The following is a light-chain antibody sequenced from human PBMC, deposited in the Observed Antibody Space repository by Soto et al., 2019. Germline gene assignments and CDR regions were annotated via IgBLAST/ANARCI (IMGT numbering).Light chain of an antibody. V-gene: IGKV1-5*01. CDR1: QSISSW. CDR2: DAS. J-gene: IGKJ1*01. CDR3: QQYENYWT. Sequence: DIQMTQCPSTLSASVGDRVTITCRASQSISSWLAWYQQKPGKAPKLLIYDASSLESGVPSRFSGSGSGTEFTLTISNLQPDDFATYYCQQYENYWTFGQGTKVDIK.